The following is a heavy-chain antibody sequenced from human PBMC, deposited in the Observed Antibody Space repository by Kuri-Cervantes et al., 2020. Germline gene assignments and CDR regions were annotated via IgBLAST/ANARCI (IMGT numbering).Heavy chain of an antibody. CDR2: IGTAGDT. D-gene: IGHD3-22*01. V-gene: IGHV3-13*01. CDR3: ASTYYDSSGYSYFDY. Sequence: GGSLRLSCAASGFTFSSYYMHWVRQATGKGLEWVSSIGTAGDTYYSGSVKGRFTISRENAKNSLYLQMNSLRDEDTAVYYCASTYYDSSGYSYFDYWGQGTLVTVSS. J-gene: IGHJ4*02. CDR1: GFTFSSYY.